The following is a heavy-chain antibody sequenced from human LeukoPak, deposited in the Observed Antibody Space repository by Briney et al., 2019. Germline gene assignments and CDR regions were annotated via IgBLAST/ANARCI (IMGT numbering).Heavy chain of an antibody. J-gene: IGHJ6*04. V-gene: IGHV3-21*01. CDR3: VRGKANYGSGSDV. CDR2: INSSSSYI. D-gene: IGHD3-10*01. CDR1: GFTFSSYS. Sequence: PGGSLRLSCAASGFTFSSYSMNWVRQAPGKGLEWVSSINSSSSYIYYADSVKGRFTISRDNAKNSLYLQMNSLRAEDTAVYYCVRGKANYGSGSDVWGKGTTVTVSS.